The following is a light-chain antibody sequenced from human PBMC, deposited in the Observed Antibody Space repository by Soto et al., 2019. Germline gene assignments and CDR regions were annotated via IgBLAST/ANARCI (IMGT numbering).Light chain of an antibody. Sequence: QSALTQPASVSGSPGQSITISCTGTSSDVGGYNYVSWYQQHPGKAPKLMIYDVSNRPSGVSNRFSGSKSGNTASLTISGHQAQDEADYYCSSHTSSSTLEVFGTGTKLTVL. V-gene: IGLV2-14*01. J-gene: IGLJ1*01. CDR1: SSDVGGYNY. CDR2: DVS. CDR3: SSHTSSSTLEV.